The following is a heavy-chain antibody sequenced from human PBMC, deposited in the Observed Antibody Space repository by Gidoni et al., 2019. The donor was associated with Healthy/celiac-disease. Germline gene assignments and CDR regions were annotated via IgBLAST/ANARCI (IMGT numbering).Heavy chain of an antibody. CDR2: INSDGSST. CDR3: ARAAARGRSLHP. CDR1: GFTFSSYW. D-gene: IGHD6-25*01. J-gene: IGHJ5*02. V-gene: IGHV3-74*01. Sequence: EVQLVESGGGLVQPGGSLRLSCAASGFTFSSYWMHWVRPAPGKGLVWVSRINSDGSSTSYADSVKGRFTISRDNAKNTLYLQMNSLRAEDTAVYYCARAAARGRSLHPWGQGTLVTVSS.